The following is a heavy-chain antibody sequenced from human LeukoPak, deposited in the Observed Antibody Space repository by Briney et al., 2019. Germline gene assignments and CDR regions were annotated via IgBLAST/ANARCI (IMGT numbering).Heavy chain of an antibody. J-gene: IGHJ4*02. V-gene: IGHV1-69*13. CDR2: IIPIFGTE. CDR1: VGTFSSYA. Sequence: PGASVKVSCKASVGTFSSYAISWVRQAPGQGLEWMGGIIPIFGTENYAQKFQGRVTITADESTSTAYMELSSLRSEDTAVYYCARDHCSGGSCFYYFDYWGQGPLDTVFS. CDR3: ARDHCSGGSCFYYFDY. D-gene: IGHD2-15*01.